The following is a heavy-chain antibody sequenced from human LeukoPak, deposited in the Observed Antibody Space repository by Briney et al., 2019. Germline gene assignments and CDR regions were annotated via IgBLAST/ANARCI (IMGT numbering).Heavy chain of an antibody. CDR2: IYSGGST. Sequence: PGGSLRLSXAASGFTVSSNYMSWVRQAPGKGLEWVSVIYSGGSTYYADSVKGRFTISRDNSKNTLYLQMNSLRAEDTAVYYCARDSDYYDSSGYYLWGQGTLVTVSS. J-gene: IGHJ4*02. CDR3: ARDSDYYDSSGYYL. V-gene: IGHV3-53*01. D-gene: IGHD3-22*01. CDR1: GFTVSSNY.